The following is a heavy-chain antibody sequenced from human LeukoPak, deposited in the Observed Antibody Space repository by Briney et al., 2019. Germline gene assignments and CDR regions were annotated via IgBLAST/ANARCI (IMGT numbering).Heavy chain of an antibody. CDR3: ARLGSTGTSPDY. V-gene: IGHV5-51*01. CDR2: IYPGDSDT. CDR1: GYSFTSHW. J-gene: IGHJ4*02. D-gene: IGHD1-1*01. Sequence: GESLKISCKGSGYSFTSHWIGWVRQIPGRGLEWMGMIYPGDSDTRYSTSFQGQVTISADKSISTAYLQWSSLKASDSAIYYCARLGSTGTSPDYWGQGTLVTVSS.